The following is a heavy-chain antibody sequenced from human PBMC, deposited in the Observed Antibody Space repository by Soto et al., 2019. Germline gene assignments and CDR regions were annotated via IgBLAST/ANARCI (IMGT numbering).Heavy chain of an antibody. V-gene: IGHV3-48*02. CDR2: ISSSSTST. J-gene: IGHJ6*02. Sequence: MTWAVYDPGKEQKCFSFISSSSTSTYYADSVKGRFTISRDNAKNSLYLQMNSLRDEDTAVYYCARDPRAYYYGSGSYYLPTYYYYGMDVWGQGT. D-gene: IGHD3-10*01. CDR3: ARDPRAYYYGSGSYYLPTYYYYGMDV.